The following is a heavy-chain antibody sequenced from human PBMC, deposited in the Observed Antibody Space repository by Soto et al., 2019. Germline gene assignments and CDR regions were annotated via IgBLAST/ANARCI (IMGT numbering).Heavy chain of an antibody. CDR1: GYDFTTYG. CDR3: ARGRYGDY. D-gene: IGHD1-1*01. Sequence: QVHLVQSGAEVKNPGASVKVSCKGSGYDFTTYGITWVRQAPGQGLEWMAWISAHNGNTNYAPNLQGRVTVTRDTSTSKAYIELRRLRSDDTAVYYCARGRYGDYWGQGAPVTVSS. V-gene: IGHV1-18*01. J-gene: IGHJ4*02. CDR2: ISAHNGNT.